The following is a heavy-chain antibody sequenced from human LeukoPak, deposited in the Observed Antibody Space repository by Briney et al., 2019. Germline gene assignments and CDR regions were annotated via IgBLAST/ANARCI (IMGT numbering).Heavy chain of an antibody. D-gene: IGHD5-12*01. Sequence: GGSLRLSCAASGFTFSTYAMHWVRQAPGKGLEYVSAISSDGSSTYSANSVKGRLTISRDNSKNTLYLQMGSLRTEDMAVYYCARESASTAWLFDYWGQGTLVTVSS. CDR1: GFTFSTYA. CDR3: ARESASTAWLFDY. J-gene: IGHJ4*02. V-gene: IGHV3-64*01. CDR2: ISSDGSST.